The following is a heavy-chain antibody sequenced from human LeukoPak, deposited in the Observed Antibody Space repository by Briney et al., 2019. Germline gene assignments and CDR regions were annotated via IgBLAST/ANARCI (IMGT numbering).Heavy chain of an antibody. CDR3: ARYNSGLGGYRKGFDP. CDR2: INPSGGST. D-gene: IGHD1-14*01. CDR1: GYTFTSYY. J-gene: IGHJ5*02. Sequence: ASVKVSCKASGYTFTSYYMHWVRQAPGQGLEWMGIINPSGGSTSYAQKFQGRVTMTRDTSISTAYMELSRLRSDDTAVYYCARYNSGLGGYRKGFDPWGQGTLVTASS. V-gene: IGHV1-46*01.